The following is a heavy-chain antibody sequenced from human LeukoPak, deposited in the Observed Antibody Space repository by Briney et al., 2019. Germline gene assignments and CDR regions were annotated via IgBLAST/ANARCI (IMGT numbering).Heavy chain of an antibody. CDR3: ARVSDYSNYFDY. CDR1: GFTVSNNH. J-gene: IGHJ4*02. V-gene: IGHV3-33*08. D-gene: IGHD4-11*01. CDR2: IWYDGSNK. Sequence: PGGSLRLSCAASGFTVSNNHMSWVRQAPGKGLEWVAVIWYDGSNKYYADSVKGRFTISRDNSKNTLYLQMNSLRAEDTAVYYCARVSDYSNYFDYWGQGTLVTVSS.